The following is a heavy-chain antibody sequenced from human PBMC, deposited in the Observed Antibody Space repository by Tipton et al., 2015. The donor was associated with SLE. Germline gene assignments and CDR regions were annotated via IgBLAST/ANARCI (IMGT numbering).Heavy chain of an antibody. CDR3: ARENEGRTVAGPGWFDP. CDR2: INHSGST. Sequence: LRLSCAVYGGSFSGYYWSWIRQPPGKGLEWIGEINHSGSTNYNPSLKSRVTISVDTSKNQFSLKLSSVTAADTAVYYCARENEGRTVAGPGWFDPWGQGTLVTVSS. J-gene: IGHJ5*02. D-gene: IGHD6-19*01. V-gene: IGHV4-34*01. CDR1: GGSFSGYY.